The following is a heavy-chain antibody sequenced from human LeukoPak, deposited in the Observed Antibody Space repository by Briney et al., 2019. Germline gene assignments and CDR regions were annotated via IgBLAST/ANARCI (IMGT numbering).Heavy chain of an antibody. Sequence: AGGSLRLSCVASGFTFSSYAMNWVRQAPGKGLEWVSVISTSGGSTYYADSVKGRFTISRDNSKNTLYLQMNSLRAEDTAVYFCAREGLAAAGHDYWGQGTLVTVSS. D-gene: IGHD6-13*01. CDR2: ISTSGGST. CDR1: GFTFSSYA. V-gene: IGHV3-23*01. J-gene: IGHJ4*02. CDR3: AREGLAAAGHDY.